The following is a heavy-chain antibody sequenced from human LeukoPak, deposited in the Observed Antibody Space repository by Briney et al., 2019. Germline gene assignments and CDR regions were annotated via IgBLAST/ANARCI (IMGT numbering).Heavy chain of an antibody. CDR1: GFTFSSYS. V-gene: IGHV3-21*01. CDR3: ARDHPYSSWYRFDY. J-gene: IGHJ4*02. D-gene: IGHD6-13*01. CDR2: ISSSSSYI. Sequence: GGSLRLSCAASGFTFSSYSMNWVRQAPGKGLEWVSSISSSSSYIYYADSVKGRFTISRDNAKNSLYLQMNSLRAEGTAVYYCARDHPYSSWYRFDYWGQGTLVTVSS.